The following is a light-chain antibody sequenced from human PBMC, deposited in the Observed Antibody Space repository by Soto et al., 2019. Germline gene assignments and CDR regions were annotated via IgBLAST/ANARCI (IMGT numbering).Light chain of an antibody. Sequence: TQAATSVSASVRERVTITYRASQGISTYLAWYQQKPGKAPKLLIYAASTLQSGVPLSFSGSGSGTSFTLTISSLQPEDFATYYCQQLLSYPITFGLGTRMDIK. V-gene: IGKV1-9*01. J-gene: IGKJ1*01. CDR3: QQLLSYPIT. CDR1: QGISTY. CDR2: AAS.